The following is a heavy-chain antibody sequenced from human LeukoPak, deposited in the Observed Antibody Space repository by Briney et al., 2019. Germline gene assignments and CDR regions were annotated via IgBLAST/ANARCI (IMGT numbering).Heavy chain of an antibody. CDR3: ARVCHWDIDNTRGDPVDY. Sequence: SGTLSLTCAVSGGSISSSNWWSWVRQPPGKGLEWIGEIYHSGSTNYNPSLKSRVTISVDKSKNQFSLKLSSVTAADTAVYYCARVCHWDIDNTRGDPVDYWGQGTLVTVSS. CDR2: IYHSGST. D-gene: IGHD2-15*01. V-gene: IGHV4-4*02. J-gene: IGHJ4*02. CDR1: GGSISSSNW.